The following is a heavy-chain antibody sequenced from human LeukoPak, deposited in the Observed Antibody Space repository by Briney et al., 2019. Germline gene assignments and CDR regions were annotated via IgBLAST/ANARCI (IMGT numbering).Heavy chain of an antibody. CDR2: IKYDGSYT. V-gene: IGHV3-7*01. Sequence: PGGSLRLSCEASGFDFSNYYMSWVRQAPGKGLEWLANIKYDGSYTYYVDSLNGPFTISRDNAKNSLYLQMSSLRADDTAVYYCTRDEGATVATYRFDFWDQETLVTVSS. CDR1: GFDFSNYY. D-gene: IGHD4-23*01. J-gene: IGHJ4*02. CDR3: TRDEGATVATYRFDF.